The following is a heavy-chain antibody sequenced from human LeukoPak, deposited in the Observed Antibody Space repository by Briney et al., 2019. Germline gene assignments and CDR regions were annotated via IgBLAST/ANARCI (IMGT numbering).Heavy chain of an antibody. CDR3: AREGSLGHYYYYYGMDV. Sequence: QAGGSLRLSCAASGFTFGTYGMHWVRQAPGKGLEWVGRTRYKANTYTTEYAASVKGRFTISRDDSKNSLYLQMNSLKTEDTAVYYCAREGSLGHYYYYYGMDVWGQGTTVTVSS. CDR2: TRYKANTYTT. D-gene: IGHD3-10*01. CDR1: GFTFGTYG. V-gene: IGHV3-72*01. J-gene: IGHJ6*02.